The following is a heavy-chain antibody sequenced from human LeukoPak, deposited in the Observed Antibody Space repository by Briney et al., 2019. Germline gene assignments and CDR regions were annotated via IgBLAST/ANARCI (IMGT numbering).Heavy chain of an antibody. V-gene: IGHV3-66*02. J-gene: IGHJ4*02. CDR2: IYSGGST. Sequence: PGGSLRLSCAASGFTVSSNYMSWVRQAPGKGLEWVSVIYSGGSTYYADSVKGRFTISRDNSKNTLYLQMNSLRAEDTAVYYCARDGPTGTTGDYYFDYWGQGTLVTVSS. CDR1: GFTVSSNY. CDR3: ARDGPTGTTGDYYFDY. D-gene: IGHD1-7*01.